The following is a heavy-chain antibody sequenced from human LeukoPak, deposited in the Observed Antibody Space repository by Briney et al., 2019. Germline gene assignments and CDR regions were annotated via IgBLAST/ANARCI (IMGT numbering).Heavy chain of an antibody. Sequence: GGSLRLSCAASGFTFSSYGMHWVRQAPGKGLEWVAATSYDGSNRHYADSVKGRFTISRDNAENSLYLQMNSLRAEDTAVYYCARDPSTVTTLGVAWGQGTLVSVSS. CDR2: TSYDGSNR. J-gene: IGHJ5*02. CDR3: ARDPSTVTTLGVA. CDR1: GFTFSSYG. D-gene: IGHD4-17*01. V-gene: IGHV3-30*03.